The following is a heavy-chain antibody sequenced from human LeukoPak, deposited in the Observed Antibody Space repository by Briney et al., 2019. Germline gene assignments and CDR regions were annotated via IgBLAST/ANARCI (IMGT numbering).Heavy chain of an antibody. Sequence: QPGGSLRLSCAASGFTFSSYEMNWVRQAPGEGLEGVSYISSSGSAIYYADSVRGRFTISRDNAKNSLYLQMDSLRAEDTAVYYCAELGITMIGGVWGKGTTVTISS. CDR2: ISSSGSAI. V-gene: IGHV3-48*03. J-gene: IGHJ6*04. D-gene: IGHD3-10*02. CDR1: GFTFSSYE. CDR3: AELGITMIGGV.